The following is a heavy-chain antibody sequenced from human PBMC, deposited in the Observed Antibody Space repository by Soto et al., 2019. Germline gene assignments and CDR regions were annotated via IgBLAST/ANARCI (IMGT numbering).Heavy chain of an antibody. CDR1: GFTFTSSA. D-gene: IGHD3-22*01. CDR2: IVVGSGNT. V-gene: IGHV1-58*01. J-gene: IGHJ6*02. Sequence: SVKVSCKASGFTFTSSAVQWVRQARGQRLEWIGWIVVGSGNTNYAQKFQERVTITRDMSTSTAYMELSSLRSEDTAVYYCARLKPHDYYDSSGYYYYGMDVWGQGTTVTVSS. CDR3: ARLKPHDYYDSSGYYYYGMDV.